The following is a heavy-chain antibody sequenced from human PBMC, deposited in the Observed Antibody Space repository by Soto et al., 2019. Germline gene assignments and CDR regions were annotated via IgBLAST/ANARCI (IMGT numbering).Heavy chain of an antibody. CDR1: GGSISSGGYY. D-gene: IGHD3-9*01. CDR3: ARCDILTGYYPHSFEY. J-gene: IGHJ4*02. CDR2: IHYSGST. Sequence: TLSLTCTVSGGSISSGGYYWSWIRQHPGKGLEWIGNIHYSGSTYYNPSLKSRVSISVDTSLSQFSLKLNSVTAADTAVYYCARCDILTGYYPHSFEYWGQGTLVTV. V-gene: IGHV4-31*03.